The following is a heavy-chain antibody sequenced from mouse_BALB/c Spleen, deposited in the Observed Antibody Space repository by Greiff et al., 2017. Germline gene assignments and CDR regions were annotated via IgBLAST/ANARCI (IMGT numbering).Heavy chain of an antibody. D-gene: IGHD1-2*01. J-gene: IGHJ4*01. V-gene: IGHV2-6-7*01. CDR2: IWGDGST. CDR1: GFSLTGYG. Sequence: VQVVESGPGLVAPSQSLSITCTVSGFSLTGYGVNWVRQPPGKGLEWLGMIWGDGSTDYNSALKSRLSISKDNSKSQVFLKMNSLQTDDTARYYCARHTTATFYAMDYWGQGTSVTVSS. CDR3: ARHTTATFYAMDY.